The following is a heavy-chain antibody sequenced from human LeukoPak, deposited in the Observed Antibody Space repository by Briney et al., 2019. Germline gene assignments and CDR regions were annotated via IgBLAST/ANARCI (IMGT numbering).Heavy chain of an antibody. CDR2: ISHDGSNK. V-gene: IGHV3-30-3*01. D-gene: IGHD3-16*02. CDR3: AKAAGVKTFGEVIVSTHRPNIDY. CDR1: GFTFSSYA. Sequence: GGSLRLSCEASGFTFSSYAMHWVRQAPGKGLEWVAIISHDGSNKYYADSVKGRFTISRDNSKNTLYLQMNSLRTEDTAVYYCAKAAGVKTFGEVIVSTHRPNIDYWGQGTLVIVSS. J-gene: IGHJ4*02.